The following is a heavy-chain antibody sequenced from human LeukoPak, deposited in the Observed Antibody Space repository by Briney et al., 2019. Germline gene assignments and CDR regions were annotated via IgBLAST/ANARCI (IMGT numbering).Heavy chain of an antibody. CDR2: INPNSGGT. J-gene: IGHJ4*02. CDR3: ARVYDILTGYFDY. D-gene: IGHD3-9*01. Sequence: ASVKVSCKASGYTFTGYYMHWVRQAPGQGLEWMGWINPNSGGTNYAQKLQGRVTMTTDTSTSTAYMELRSLRSDDTAVYYCARVYDILTGYFDYWGQGTLVTVSS. CDR1: GYTFTGYY. V-gene: IGHV1-2*02.